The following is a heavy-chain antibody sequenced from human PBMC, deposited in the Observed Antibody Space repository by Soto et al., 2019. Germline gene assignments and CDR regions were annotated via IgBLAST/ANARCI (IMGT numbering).Heavy chain of an antibody. CDR2: ISGYSGNT. D-gene: IGHD5-12*01. V-gene: IGHV1-18*01. J-gene: IGHJ5*02. CDR1: GYTFTSYG. Sequence: QVQLVQSGAEVKKPGASVKVSCKASGYTFTSYGISWVRQAPGQGLEWMGWISGYSGNTNYAQNLQGRVTMTTDTSTRTAYVELRSLRSDDTAMYYCARSRKVATANWFDPWGQGTLVTVSS. CDR3: ARSRKVATANWFDP.